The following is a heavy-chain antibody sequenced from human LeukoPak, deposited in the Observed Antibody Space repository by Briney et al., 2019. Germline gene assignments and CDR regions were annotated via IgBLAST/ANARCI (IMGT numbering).Heavy chain of an antibody. V-gene: IGHV3-64*01. CDR2: ISSNGGST. Sequence: GGSLRLSCAASGFTFSSYAMHWVRQAPGKGLEYVSAISSNGGSTYYANSVKGRFTISRDNSKNTLYLKMGSLRAEDMDVYYCARSSSGGGFDYWGQGTLVTVSS. CDR3: ARSSSGGGFDY. J-gene: IGHJ4*02. CDR1: GFTFSSYA. D-gene: IGHD6-6*01.